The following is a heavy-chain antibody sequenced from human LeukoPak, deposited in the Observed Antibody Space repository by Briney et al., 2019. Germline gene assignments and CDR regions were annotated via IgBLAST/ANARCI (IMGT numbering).Heavy chain of an antibody. Sequence: PGGSLRLSCAASGFTFSGYWMHWVRQVPEKGLVLVSRIDNGGSGTTYADTKKGRFTVSRDNAKNTLYLQMNSLRAEDTAIYYCARRGGWYTIFRVVQYMDVWGKGTTVTVSS. D-gene: IGHD3-3*01. V-gene: IGHV3-74*01. CDR3: ARRGGWYTIFRVVQYMDV. CDR2: IDNGGSGT. CDR1: GFTFSGYW. J-gene: IGHJ6*03.